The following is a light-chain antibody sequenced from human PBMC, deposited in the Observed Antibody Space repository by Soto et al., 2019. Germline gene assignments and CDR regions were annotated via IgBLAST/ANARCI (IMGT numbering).Light chain of an antibody. CDR3: QQLNGYQLA. CDR2: SAS. J-gene: IGKJ4*01. V-gene: IGKV1-9*01. Sequence: DIQLTQSPSFLSASVGDTVTITCRASQGMSTYLAWYQQKPGKVHKLLIRSASTLQSGVPPRFSGGGSGTEFSLKISTLQPDDSGIYYCQQLNGYQLAFGGETNVEIK. CDR1: QGMSTY.